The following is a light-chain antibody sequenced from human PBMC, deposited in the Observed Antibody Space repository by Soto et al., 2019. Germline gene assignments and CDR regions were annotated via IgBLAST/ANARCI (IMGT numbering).Light chain of an antibody. J-gene: IGLJ1*01. V-gene: IGLV1-44*01. CDR2: YDN. Sequence: QSVLTQSPSASGTPGQRVTISCSGSNSNIGSNTVNWYQQLPGTAPKLLIYYDNLRPSGVPDRISGSKSGTSASLAISGLQSDDEADYYCAAWDYSLNGRVFGTGTKLTVL. CDR1: NSNIGSNT. CDR3: AAWDYSLNGRV.